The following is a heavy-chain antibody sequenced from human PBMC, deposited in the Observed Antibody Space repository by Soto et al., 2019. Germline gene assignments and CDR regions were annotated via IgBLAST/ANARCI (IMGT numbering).Heavy chain of an antibody. CDR2: IIPIFGTA. V-gene: IGHV1-69*13. D-gene: IGHD3-3*01. J-gene: IGHJ5*02. CDR1: GGTFSSYA. CDR3: ARVRPGKPPVTYYDFWSGPHPHSSWFDP. Sequence: SVKVSCKASGGTFSSYAISWVRQAPGQGLEWMGGIIPIFGTANYAQKFQGRVTITADESTSTAYMELSSLRSEDTAVYYCARVRPGKPPVTYYDFWSGPHPHSSWFDPWGQGTLVTVPS.